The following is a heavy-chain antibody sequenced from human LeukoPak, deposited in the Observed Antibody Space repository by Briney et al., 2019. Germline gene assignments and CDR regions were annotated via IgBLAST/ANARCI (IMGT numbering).Heavy chain of an antibody. CDR1: GFDFSDYW. CDR3: AREKSFLEWLSTGRRDGYYMDV. D-gene: IGHD3-3*02. J-gene: IGHJ6*03. CDR2: IKQDGSEE. Sequence: GGSLRLSCAASGFDFSDYWMTWVRQAPGKGLEWVANIKQDGSEEYYVDSVKGRFTISRDNAKNSLYLQMNSLRAEDTAVYYCAREKSFLEWLSTGRRDGYYMDVWGKGTTVTVSS. V-gene: IGHV3-7*01.